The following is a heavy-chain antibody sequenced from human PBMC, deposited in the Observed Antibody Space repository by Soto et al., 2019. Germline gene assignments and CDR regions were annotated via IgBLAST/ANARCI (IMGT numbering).Heavy chain of an antibody. V-gene: IGHV1-2*02. CDR3: ARDLTVDGPDNYAMEV. CDR2: INPNSSGT. Sequence: ASVKVSCKAAGYSLRGNYIHWVRQTPGQGLEWMGWINPNSSGTVYAQKFQGRVTMTRDTSLTTVYMKLNRLTSDDSAVYYCARDLTVDGPDNYAMEVWGQGTTVIVS. D-gene: IGHD3-22*01. J-gene: IGHJ6*01. CDR1: GYSLRGNY.